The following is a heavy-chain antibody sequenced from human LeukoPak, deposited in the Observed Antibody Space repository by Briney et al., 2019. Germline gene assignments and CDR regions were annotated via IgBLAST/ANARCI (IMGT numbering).Heavy chain of an antibody. CDR1: GGSFSGYY. CDR2: INHSGST. J-gene: IGHJ5*02. V-gene: IGHV4-34*01. CDR3: AKGRRDNWFDP. Sequence: SETLSLTCAVYGGSFSGYYWSWIRQPPGKGLEWIGEINHSGSTNYNPSLKSRVTISVDTTKNQFSLKLSSVTAADTAVYYCAKGRRDNWFDPWGQGTLVTVSS.